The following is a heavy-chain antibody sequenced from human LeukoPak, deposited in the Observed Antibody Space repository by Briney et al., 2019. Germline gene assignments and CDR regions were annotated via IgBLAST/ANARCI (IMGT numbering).Heavy chain of an antibody. J-gene: IGHJ5*02. CDR3: ARGYWFDP. V-gene: IGHV4-34*01. CDR2: INHSGST. Sequence: SETLSLTCAVYGGSFSGYYWSWIRQPPGKGLEWIGEINHSGSTNYNPSLKSRVTISVDTSKNQFSLKLSSVTAADTAVYYCARGYWFDPWGQGTLVTVSS. CDR1: GGSFSGYY.